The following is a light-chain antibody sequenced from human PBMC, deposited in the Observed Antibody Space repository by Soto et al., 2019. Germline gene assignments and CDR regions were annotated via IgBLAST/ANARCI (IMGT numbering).Light chain of an antibody. V-gene: IGKV1-9*01. Sequence: DIQLTQSPSFLSASVGDGVTITCRASQGIANYFAWYQQKPGKAPKLLIYDASSLESGVPSRFSGSGSGTEFTLTISSLQPDDFATYYCQQYNSYSWTFGQGTKVEIK. CDR1: QGIANY. CDR2: DAS. CDR3: QQYNSYSWT. J-gene: IGKJ1*01.